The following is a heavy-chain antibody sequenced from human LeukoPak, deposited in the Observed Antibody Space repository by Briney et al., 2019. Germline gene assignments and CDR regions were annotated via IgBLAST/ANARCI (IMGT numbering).Heavy chain of an antibody. CDR2: FYYSGNT. V-gene: IGHV4-39*01. Sequence: SETLSLTCTVSGGSISSSSYYWGWIRQPPGKGLEWIGSFYYSGNTDYNPSLRSRLTMSVDTSKNQFSLKVTSVTAADTAVYYCARQTGAAAGSLDYWGQGTLVAVSS. D-gene: IGHD6-13*01. CDR1: GGSISSSSYY. CDR3: ARQTGAAAGSLDY. J-gene: IGHJ4*02.